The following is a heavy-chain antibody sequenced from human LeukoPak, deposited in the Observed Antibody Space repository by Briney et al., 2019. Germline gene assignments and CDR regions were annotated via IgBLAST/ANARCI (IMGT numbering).Heavy chain of an antibody. CDR2: IWYDGRNK. D-gene: IGHD3-16*02. Sequence: GGSLRLSCAASGFNFSSYGMHWVRQAPGKGLEWVAVIWYDGRNKFYADSLKGRFTISRDNSKNTLYLQMNSLRAEDTAVYYCARVNRGDAFDIWGQGTLVTVSS. CDR1: GFNFSSYG. V-gene: IGHV3-33*08. CDR3: ARVNRGDAFDI. J-gene: IGHJ3*02.